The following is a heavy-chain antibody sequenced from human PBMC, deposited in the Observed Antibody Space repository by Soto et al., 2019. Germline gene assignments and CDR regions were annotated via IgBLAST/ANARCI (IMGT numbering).Heavy chain of an antibody. J-gene: IGHJ5*02. D-gene: IGHD3-22*01. Sequence: PSETLCLTCAVYGGSFSDYYWSWIRQPPGKGLEWIGYIYYSGSTNYNPSLKSRVTISVDTSKNQFSLKLSSVTAADTAVYYCARGGSSGYYFSSFDPWGQGTLVTVSS. CDR2: IYYSGST. V-gene: IGHV4-59*01. CDR3: ARGGSSGYYFSSFDP. CDR1: GGSFSDYY.